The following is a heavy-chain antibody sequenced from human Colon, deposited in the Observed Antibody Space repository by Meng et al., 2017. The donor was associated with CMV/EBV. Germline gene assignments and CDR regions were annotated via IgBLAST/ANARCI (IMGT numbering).Heavy chain of an antibody. V-gene: IGHV3-73*01. J-gene: IGHJ4*02. CDR3: TRPTYDSSGLTFDY. Sequence: SGFALGGSAMHWVRQAPGKGLEWVGRIRSKANNYATTYAASVKGRFTMSRDDSKNTAYLQMSSLKTEDTAVYYCTRPTYDSSGLTFDYWGQGTLVTVSS. CDR1: GFALGGSA. CDR2: IRSKANNYAT. D-gene: IGHD3-22*01.